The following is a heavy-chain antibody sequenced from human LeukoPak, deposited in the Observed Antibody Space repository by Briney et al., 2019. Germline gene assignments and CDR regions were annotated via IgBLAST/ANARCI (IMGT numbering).Heavy chain of an antibody. D-gene: IGHD2-2*01. V-gene: IGHV3-23*01. J-gene: IGHJ4*02. Sequence: GGSLRLSCAASGFTSSSYAMSWVRQAPGKGLEWVSAISGSGGSTYYADSVKGRFTISRGNSKNTLYLQMNSLRAEDTAVYYCAKGFAGRGTSCLFDYWGQGTLVTVSS. CDR1: GFTSSSYA. CDR2: ISGSGGST. CDR3: AKGFAGRGTSCLFDY.